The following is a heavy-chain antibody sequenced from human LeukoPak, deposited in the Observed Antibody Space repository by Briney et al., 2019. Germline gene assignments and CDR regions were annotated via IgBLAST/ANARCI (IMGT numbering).Heavy chain of an antibody. J-gene: IGHJ4*02. CDR2: MNPNSGNT. V-gene: IGHV1-8*03. D-gene: IGHD3-16*02. CDR1: GYTFTSYD. CDR3: ARVNYDYIWGSYRPFDY. Sequence: ASVKVSCXASGYTFTSYDINWVRQATGQGLVWMGWMNPNSGNTGYAQKFQGRVTITRNTSISTAYMELSSLRSEDTAVYYCARVNYDYIWGSYRPFDYWGQGTLVTVSS.